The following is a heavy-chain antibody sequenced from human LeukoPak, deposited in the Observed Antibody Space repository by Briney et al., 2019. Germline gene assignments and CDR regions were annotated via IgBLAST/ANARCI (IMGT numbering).Heavy chain of an antibody. CDR2: IWYDGSNK. D-gene: IGHD6-19*01. J-gene: IGHJ3*02. Sequence: GGSLRLSCAASGFTLSSYGMHWVRQAPGKGLEWVAVIWYDGSNKYYADSVKGRFTISRDNSKDTLYLQMNSLRAEDTAVYYCARAGYSSLKGYQEDDAFDIWGQGTMVTVPS. CDR1: GFTLSSYG. V-gene: IGHV3-33*01. CDR3: ARAGYSSLKGYQEDDAFDI.